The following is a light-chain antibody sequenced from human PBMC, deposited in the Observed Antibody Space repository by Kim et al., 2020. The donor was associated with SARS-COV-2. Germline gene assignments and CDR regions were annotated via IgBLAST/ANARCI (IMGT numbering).Light chain of an antibody. CDR3: LLSYTGGRV. CDR1: IGAFTSGHF. V-gene: IGLV7-46*01. Sequence: PGGQVPISCAASIGAFTSGHFPSWFQHKPGQAPRTLIYDTDNKHSWTPARFSGSLLGGKAALTLSGAQPEDEAEYYCLLSYTGGRVFGGGTQLTVL. J-gene: IGLJ3*02. CDR2: DTD.